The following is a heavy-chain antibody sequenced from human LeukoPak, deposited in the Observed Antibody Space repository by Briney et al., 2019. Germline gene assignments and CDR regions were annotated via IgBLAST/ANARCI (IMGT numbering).Heavy chain of an antibody. D-gene: IGHD3-22*01. CDR3: AREERYFDSSGYYFQH. CDR2: INPNSGGT. V-gene: IGHV1-2*02. J-gene: IGHJ1*01. Sequence: ASVKVSCKASGYTFTSYYIHWVRQAPGQGLEWMGWINPNSGGTNYAQRFQARVTMTRDTSISTAYMVLGRLRSDDAAVYYCAREERYFDSSGYYFQHWGQGTLVTLSS. CDR1: GYTFTSYY.